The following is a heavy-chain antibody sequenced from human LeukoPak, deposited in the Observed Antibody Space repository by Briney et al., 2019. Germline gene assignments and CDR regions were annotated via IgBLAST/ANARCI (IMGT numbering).Heavy chain of an antibody. D-gene: IGHD2-2*01. Sequence: ASVRVSCKASGYTFTGYYMHWVRQAPGQGLEWMGWINPNSGGTNYAQKFQGRVTMTRDTSISTAYMELSRLRSDDTAVYYCARAVGYCSSTSCLTGYYYYYMDVWGKGTTVTVSS. CDR3: ARAVGYCSSTSCLTGYYYYYMDV. CDR2: INPNSGGT. J-gene: IGHJ6*03. CDR1: GYTFTGYY. V-gene: IGHV1-2*02.